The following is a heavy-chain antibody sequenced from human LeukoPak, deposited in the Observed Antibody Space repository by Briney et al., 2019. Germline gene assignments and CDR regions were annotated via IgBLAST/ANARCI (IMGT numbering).Heavy chain of an antibody. CDR2: MYYSGST. CDR3: ARPYYYDSRIDP. CDR1: GGSISSGDYY. J-gene: IGHJ5*02. D-gene: IGHD3-22*01. Sequence: PSETLSLTCTVSGGSISSGDYYWSWIRQPPGKGLEWTGYMYYSGSTYYNPSLKSRVTISLDTSKNQFSLKLSSVTAADTAVYYCARPYYYDSRIDPWGQGTLVTVSS. V-gene: IGHV4-30-4*01.